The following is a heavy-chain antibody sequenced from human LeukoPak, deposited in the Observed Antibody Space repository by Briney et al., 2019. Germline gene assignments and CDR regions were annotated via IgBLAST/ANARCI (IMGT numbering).Heavy chain of an antibody. CDR2: TRNKANSYTT. D-gene: IGHD2-15*01. V-gene: IGHV3-72*01. CDR3: ARRPFDGGIDH. J-gene: IGHJ4*02. CDR1: GFTFSDHY. Sequence: GGSLRLSCAASGFTFSDHYMDWVRQAPGKGLEWVGRTRNKANSYTTEYAASVKGRFTISRDDSKISLYLQMNSLKTEDTAVYYCARRPFDGGIDHWGQGTLVTVSS.